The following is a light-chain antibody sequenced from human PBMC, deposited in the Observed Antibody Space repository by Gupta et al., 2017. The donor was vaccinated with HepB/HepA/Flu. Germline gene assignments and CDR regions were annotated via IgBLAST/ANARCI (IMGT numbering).Light chain of an antibody. J-gene: IGKJ4*01. CDR2: GAS. V-gene: IGKV1-8*01. Sequence: AIRITQSPSSFSASTGDRVTITCRASQGISSYLAWYQQKPGKAPKLLIYGASTLQSGVPSRFSGSGSGTDFTLTISSLQSEDFATYYCQQYSIYPLTFGGGTKVEIK. CDR1: QGISSY. CDR3: QQYSIYPLT.